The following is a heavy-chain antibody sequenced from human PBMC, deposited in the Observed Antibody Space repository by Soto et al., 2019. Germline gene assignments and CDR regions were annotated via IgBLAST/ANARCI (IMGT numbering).Heavy chain of an antibody. J-gene: IGHJ4*02. CDR1: GGSISSSNW. V-gene: IGHV4-4*02. CDR2: IYHSGST. Sequence: QVQLQESGPGLVKPSGTLSLTCAVSGGSISSSNWWSWVRQPPGKGLERIGEIYHSGSTNYNPSLKRRVTISADKSKNQFSLQLSSVTAADTALYYCARDPPLPAAMVDWGQGTLVTVSS. CDR3: ARDPPLPAAMVD. D-gene: IGHD2-2*01.